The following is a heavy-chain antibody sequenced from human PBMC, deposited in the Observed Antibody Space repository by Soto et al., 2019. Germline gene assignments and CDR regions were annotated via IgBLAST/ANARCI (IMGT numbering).Heavy chain of an antibody. CDR3: ARGWTAYYSGWTCHWFDP. D-gene: IGHD2-15*01. V-gene: IGHV1-18*01. Sequence: GASVKVSCKASGYTFTSYGISWVRQAPGQGLEWMGWISAYNGNTNYAQKLQGRVTMTTDTSTSTAYMELRSLRSDDTAVYYCARGWTAYYSGWTCHWFDPWGQGTLVTVSS. J-gene: IGHJ5*02. CDR2: ISAYNGNT. CDR1: GYTFTSYG.